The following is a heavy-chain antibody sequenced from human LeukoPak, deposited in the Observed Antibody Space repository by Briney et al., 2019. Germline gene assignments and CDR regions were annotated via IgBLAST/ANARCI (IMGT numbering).Heavy chain of an antibody. CDR3: ARGYNGSYDRWFDP. Sequence: KPGGSLRLSCAASGFTFSDYYMSWFRQPPGKGLEWISYISSSGTTMYYADSVKGRFTISRDNAKNSLYLQMNSLRVEDTAVYYCARGYNGSYDRWFDPWGQGTLVTVSS. J-gene: IGHJ5*02. CDR1: GFTFSDYY. CDR2: ISSSGTTM. D-gene: IGHD1-26*01. V-gene: IGHV3-11*04.